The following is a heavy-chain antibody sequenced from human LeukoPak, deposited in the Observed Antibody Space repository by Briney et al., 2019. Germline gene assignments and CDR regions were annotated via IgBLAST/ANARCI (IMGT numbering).Heavy chain of an antibody. V-gene: IGHV4-4*09. J-gene: IGHJ5*02. D-gene: IGHD1-1*01. CDR1: GDSFSSFL. CDR2: IQLSGNT. CDR3: ARLIRNWNDHFDP. Sequence: PSETLSLTCTVSGDSFSSFLWSWMRPPAGKGLEWIGYIQLSGNTNYNPALKSRVSISLVTSKNQFSLHLRSVTAADTAVYYCARLIRNWNDHFDPWGQGTLVTVFS.